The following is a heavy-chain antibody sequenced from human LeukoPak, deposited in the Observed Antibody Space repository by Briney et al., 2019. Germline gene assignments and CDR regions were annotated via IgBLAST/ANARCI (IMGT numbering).Heavy chain of an antibody. CDR1: SGSFSGYY. D-gene: IGHD3-22*01. J-gene: IGHJ4*02. CDR3: AVEYYYDSSGYGDY. Sequence: SETLSLTCAVYSGSFSGYYWSWIRQPPGKGLEWIGEINHSGSTNYNPSLKSRVTISVDTSKNQFSLKLSSVTAADTAVYYCAVEYYYDSSGYGDYWGQGTLVTVSS. CDR2: INHSGST. V-gene: IGHV4-34*01.